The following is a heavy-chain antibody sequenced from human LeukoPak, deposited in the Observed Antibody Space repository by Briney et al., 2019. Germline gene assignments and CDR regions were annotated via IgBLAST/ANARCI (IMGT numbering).Heavy chain of an antibody. CDR2: ISSNGGTT. V-gene: IGHV3-64*01. CDR1: GFTFSTYA. Sequence: GGSLRLSCAASGFTFSTYAMHWVRQAPGKGLEYVSFISSNGGTTYHVNSVKGRFTISRDNSKNTLYLQMGSLRPDDMAVYYCARDGTDYWGQGTLVTVSS. D-gene: IGHD1-26*01. J-gene: IGHJ4*02. CDR3: ARDGTDY.